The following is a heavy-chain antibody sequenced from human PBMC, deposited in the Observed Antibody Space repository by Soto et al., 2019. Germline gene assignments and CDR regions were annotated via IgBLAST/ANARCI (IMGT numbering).Heavy chain of an antibody. Sequence: ASVKVSCKASGYTFTGYYIHWVRQAPGQGLEWMGWINPNSGGTNYAQKFQGRVTMTRDTSISTAYMELSRLRSDDTAVYYCARDRYGDYAPYYYYYHGMDVRGQGT. D-gene: IGHD4-17*01. CDR3: ARDRYGDYAPYYYYYHGMDV. CDR1: GYTFTGYY. V-gene: IGHV1-2*02. J-gene: IGHJ6*01. CDR2: INPNSGGT.